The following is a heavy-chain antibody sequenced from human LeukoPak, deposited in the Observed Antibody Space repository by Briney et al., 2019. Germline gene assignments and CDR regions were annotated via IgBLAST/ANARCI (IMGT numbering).Heavy chain of an antibody. CDR1: GYTFTDYY. CDR3: ARASYYYDSSGYPGYYFDY. D-gene: IGHD3-22*01. CDR2: INPNSGGT. V-gene: IGHV1-2*02. Sequence: ASVKVSCKASGYTFTDYYMHWVRQAPGQGLEWMGWINPNSGGTNYAQKFQGRVTMTRDTSTSTAYMELSRLRSDDTAVYYCARASYYYDSSGYPGYYFDYWGQGTLVTVSS. J-gene: IGHJ4*02.